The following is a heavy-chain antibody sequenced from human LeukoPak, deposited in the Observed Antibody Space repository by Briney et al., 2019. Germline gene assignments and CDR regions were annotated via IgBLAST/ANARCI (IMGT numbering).Heavy chain of an antibody. D-gene: IGHD5-12*01. CDR1: GYSLTSYW. J-gene: IGHJ4*02. CDR2: IDPSDSYT. CDR3: ATAGVVATGKGAFDY. Sequence: GESLKISCKGSGYSLTSYWISWVRQMPGKGLEWMGRIDPSDSYTNYSPSFQGHVTISADKSISTAYLQWSSLKASDTAMYYCATAGVVATGKGAFDYWGQGTLVTVSS. V-gene: IGHV5-10-1*01.